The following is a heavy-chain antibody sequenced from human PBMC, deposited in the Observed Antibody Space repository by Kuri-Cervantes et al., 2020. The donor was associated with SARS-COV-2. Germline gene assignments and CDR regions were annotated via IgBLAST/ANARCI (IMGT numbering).Heavy chain of an antibody. CDR2: ISHDGKNK. D-gene: IGHD2-21*01. J-gene: IGHJ4*02. V-gene: IGHV3-30*18. Sequence: GGSLRLSCAASGFNFSRTDMHWVRQAPGKGLEWVAVISHDGKNKKCIASGKGRFTISRDNSQNTLYLNMKSLRSEDTAMYYCAKDRVGVQDFWGQGTLVTVSS. CDR3: AKDRVGVQDF. CDR1: GFNFSRTD.